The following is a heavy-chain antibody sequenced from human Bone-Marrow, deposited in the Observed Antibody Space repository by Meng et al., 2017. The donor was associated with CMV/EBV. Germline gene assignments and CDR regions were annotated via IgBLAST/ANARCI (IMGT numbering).Heavy chain of an antibody. CDR3: ARDNAVGATTGFDP. Sequence: SEPLSLTGIVSGGSISSSSYYWGWIRQPPGKGLEWIGSIYYSGSTYYNPSLKSRVTISVDTSKNQFSLKLSSVTAADTAVYYCARDNAVGATTGFDPWGQGTLVTVSS. D-gene: IGHD1-26*01. J-gene: IGHJ5*02. CDR1: GGSISSSSYY. CDR2: IYYSGST. V-gene: IGHV4-39*07.